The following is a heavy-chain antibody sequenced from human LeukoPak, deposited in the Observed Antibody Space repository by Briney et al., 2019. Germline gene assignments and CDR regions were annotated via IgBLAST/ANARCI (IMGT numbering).Heavy chain of an antibody. CDR1: GSTNSW. Sequence: GESLKISCKGSGSTNSWIGWVRQMPGKGLEWMGIIYSGDSDTRYSPSFQGQVTISADKSISTAYLQWSSLKASETAMYYCARHSYGFDYWGQGTLVTVSS. D-gene: IGHD3-10*01. CDR3: ARHSYGFDY. CDR2: IYSGDSDT. J-gene: IGHJ4*02. V-gene: IGHV5-51*01.